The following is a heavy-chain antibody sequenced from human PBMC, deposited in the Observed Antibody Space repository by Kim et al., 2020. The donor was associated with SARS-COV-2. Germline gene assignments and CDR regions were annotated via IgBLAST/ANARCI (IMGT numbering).Heavy chain of an antibody. V-gene: IGHV3-23*01. CDR2: ISGSGGST. CDR3: AKIKTVVVTAAFDI. Sequence: GGSLRLSCAASGFTFRSSSIRWVLQAPGKGLEWVSAISGSGGSTYYADSVKGRFTISRDNSKNTLYLQMNSLRAEDTAVYYCAKIKTVVVTAAFDIWGQGTMVTVSS. D-gene: IGHD2-21*02. CDR1: GFTFRSSS. J-gene: IGHJ3*02.